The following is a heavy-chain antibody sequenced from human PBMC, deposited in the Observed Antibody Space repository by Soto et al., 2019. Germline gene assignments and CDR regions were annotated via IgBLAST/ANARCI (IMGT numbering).Heavy chain of an antibody. CDR3: ARKGRGYYYDSSGYGPMDV. Sequence: ASVKVSCKVSGYTLTELSMHWVRQAPGKGLEWMGGFDPEDGETIYAQKFQGRVTMTEDTSTDTAYMELSSLRSEDTAVYYCARKGRGYYYDSSGYGPMDVWGQGTTVTVSS. J-gene: IGHJ6*02. D-gene: IGHD3-22*01. CDR1: GYTLTELS. V-gene: IGHV1-24*01. CDR2: FDPEDGET.